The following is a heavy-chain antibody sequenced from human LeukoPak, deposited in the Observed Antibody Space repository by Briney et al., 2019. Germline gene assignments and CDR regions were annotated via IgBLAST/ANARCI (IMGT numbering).Heavy chain of an antibody. CDR2: IGTAGDP. D-gene: IGHD3-10*01. V-gene: IGHV3-13*05. J-gene: IGHJ6*04. CDR1: GFTFSSYD. Sequence: GGSLRLSCAASGFTFSSYDMHWVRQATGKGLEWVSAIGTAGDPYYPGSVKGRFTISRENAKNSLYLQVNSLRAGDTAVYYCARAAGPTMVRGVMSYYYYGMDVWGKGTTVTVSS. CDR3: ARAAGPTMVRGVMSYYYYGMDV.